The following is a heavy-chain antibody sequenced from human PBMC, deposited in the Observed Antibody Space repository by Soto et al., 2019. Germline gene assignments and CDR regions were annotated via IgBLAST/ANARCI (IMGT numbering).Heavy chain of an antibody. J-gene: IGHJ6*02. Sequence: QVQLVQSGAEVKKPGSSVKVSCKASGGTFSSYAISWVRQAPGQGLEWMGGIISIFGTANYAQKFQGRVTITADESRSTAYMELSSLRSEDTAVYYCARHVPAAGYYYGMDVWGQGTRVTVSS. D-gene: IGHD2-2*01. CDR1: GGTFSSYA. CDR2: IISIFGTA. CDR3: ARHVPAAGYYYGMDV. V-gene: IGHV1-69*12.